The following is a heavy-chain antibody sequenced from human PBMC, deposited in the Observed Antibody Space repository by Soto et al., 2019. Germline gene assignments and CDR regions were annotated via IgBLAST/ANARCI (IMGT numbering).Heavy chain of an antibody. J-gene: IGHJ5*02. D-gene: IGHD3-10*01. V-gene: IGHV4-39*01. CDR1: GRSISSGSYY. Sequence: QLQLQESGPGLVKPSETLSLTCTVSGRSISSGSYYWGWIRQPPGKGLEWIGSMYSSGSTYYNPSRKSRVTITVDRSKNQFSLELGSVTAADRAVYYCARHRPYGAGSYAWFDPWGQGILVTVSS. CDR3: ARHRPYGAGSYAWFDP. CDR2: MYSSGST.